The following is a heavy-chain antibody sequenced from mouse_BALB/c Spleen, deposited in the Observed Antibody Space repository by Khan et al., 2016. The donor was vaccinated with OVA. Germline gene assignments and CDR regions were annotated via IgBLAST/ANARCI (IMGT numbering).Heavy chain of an antibody. CDR3: ANGNYCWFAY. J-gene: IGHJ3*01. V-gene: IGHV5-9-1*01. CDR1: GFTFSSFA. Sequence: EVELVESGGGLVKPGGSLKLSCAASGFTFSSFAMSWVRQTPEKSLEWVATISSAGTYTFYPASLKGRFTISRDTAKNTLYLQMNSLRSEDTAMYYCANGNYCWFAYWGQGTLVTVSA. CDR2: ISSAGTYT. D-gene: IGHD2-1*01.